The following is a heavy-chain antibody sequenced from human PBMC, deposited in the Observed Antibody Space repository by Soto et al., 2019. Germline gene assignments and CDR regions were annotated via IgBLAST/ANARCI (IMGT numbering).Heavy chain of an antibody. CDR2: IKQDGSEK. CDR1: GFTFSSYW. J-gene: IGHJ3*02. D-gene: IGHD7-27*01. CDR3: ARDLSVQLTGDRGDAFDI. V-gene: IGHV3-7*03. Sequence: GGSLRLSCAASGFTFSSYWMSWVRQAPGKGLEWVANIKQDGSEKYYVDSVKGRFTISRDNAKNSLYLQMNSLRAEDTAVYYCARDLSVQLTGDRGDAFDIWGQGTMVTVSS.